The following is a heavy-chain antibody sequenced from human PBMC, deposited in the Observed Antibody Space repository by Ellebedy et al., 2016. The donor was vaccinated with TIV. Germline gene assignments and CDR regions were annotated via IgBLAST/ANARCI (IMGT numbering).Heavy chain of an antibody. J-gene: IGHJ4*02. CDR2: INPNSGGT. V-gene: IGHV1-2*02. D-gene: IGHD4-23*01. Sequence: ASVKVSCXASGYTFTGYYMHWVRQAPGQGLEWMGWINPNSGGTNYAQKFQGRVTMTRDTSISTAYMELSRLRSDDTAVYYCARDSGDYMTTVVTYIDCWGQGTLVTVSS. CDR1: GYTFTGYY. CDR3: ARDSGDYMTTVVTYIDC.